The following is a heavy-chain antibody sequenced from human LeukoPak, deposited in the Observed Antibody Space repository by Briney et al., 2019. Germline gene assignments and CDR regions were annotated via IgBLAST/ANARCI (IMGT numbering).Heavy chain of an antibody. CDR1: GFTFSTYA. CDR3: ANEIRPNDH. D-gene: IGHD4-17*01. CDR2: ISISGGST. Sequence: PGGSLRLSCAASGFTFSTYAMSWVRQAPGKGLEWVSAISISGGSTYYADSVKGRFTISRDNSKNTLYLQMNSLRPEDTAVYYCANEIRPNDHWGQGTLVTVSS. V-gene: IGHV3-23*01. J-gene: IGHJ4*02.